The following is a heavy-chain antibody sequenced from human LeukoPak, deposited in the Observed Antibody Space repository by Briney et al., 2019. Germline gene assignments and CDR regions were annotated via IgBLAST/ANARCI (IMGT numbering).Heavy chain of an antibody. Sequence: GASVKVSCKASGNTNTEYYMHWVRQAAGQGVEWMGWINPNSGGTNYEQKFQGRVTMTRDTSISTAYMELSRLRSDETAVYYCATVLHPWGQGTLVTVSS. CDR2: INPNSGGT. CDR1: GNTNTEYY. J-gene: IGHJ5*02. D-gene: IGHD3-16*01. CDR3: ATVLHP. V-gene: IGHV1-2*02.